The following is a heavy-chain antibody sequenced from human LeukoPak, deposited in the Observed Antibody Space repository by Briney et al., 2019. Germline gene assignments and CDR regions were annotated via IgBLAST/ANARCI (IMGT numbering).Heavy chain of an antibody. V-gene: IGHV1-8*01. D-gene: IGHD2-15*01. CDR3: ATPGGYCSGGSCYAIDY. CDR2: MNPNSGNT. J-gene: IGHJ4*02. CDR1: GYTFTSYD. Sequence: ASVKVSCKASGYTFTSYDINWVRQATGQGLEWMGWMNPNSGNTGYAQKFQGRVTMTRNTSISTAYMELSSLRSEDTAVYYCATPGGYCSGGSCYAIDYWGQGTLATVSS.